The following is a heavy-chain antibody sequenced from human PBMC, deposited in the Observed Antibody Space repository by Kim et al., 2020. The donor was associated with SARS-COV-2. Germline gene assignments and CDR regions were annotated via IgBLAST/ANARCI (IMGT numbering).Heavy chain of an antibody. J-gene: IGHJ4*02. Sequence: GGSLRLSCAASGFTFSSYEMNWVRQAPGQGLEWVSFISSSGSTIFYADSVKGRFTISRDNAKNSLYLQMNSLRAEDTAVYYCAREERDITIFGVLITRSFDYWGQGTLVTVSS. V-gene: IGHV3-48*03. CDR2: ISSSGSTI. D-gene: IGHD3-3*01. CDR3: AREERDITIFGVLITRSFDY. CDR1: GFTFSSYE.